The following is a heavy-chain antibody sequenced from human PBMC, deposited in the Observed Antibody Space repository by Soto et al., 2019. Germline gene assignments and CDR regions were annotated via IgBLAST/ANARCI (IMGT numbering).Heavy chain of an antibody. CDR3: VRAPYSFDI. J-gene: IGHJ4*02. Sequence: ASLKVSCKXSGSPFTSFFIHWVRQAPGQGLEWMGVINPRSGSANYAQKFQDRLTLTRDTSSTTVYMDLSSLKSEDTALYYCVRAPYSFDIWGQGTLVTVSS. V-gene: IGHV1-46*01. CDR2: INPRSGSA. CDR1: GSPFTSFF.